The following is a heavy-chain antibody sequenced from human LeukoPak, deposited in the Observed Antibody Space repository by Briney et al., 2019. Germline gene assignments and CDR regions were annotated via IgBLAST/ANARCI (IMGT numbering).Heavy chain of an antibody. V-gene: IGHV1-8*01. D-gene: IGHD3-10*01. J-gene: IGHJ6*03. CDR2: MNPNSGNT. Sequence: ASVKVSCKASGYTFTSYDINWVRQATGQGLEWMGWMNPNSGNTGYAQKFQGRVTITRNTSISTAYMELSSLRSEDTAVYYCARGVSPSVRGVISIYYYYYMDVWGKGTTVTISS. CDR3: ARGVSPSVRGVISIYYYYYMDV. CDR1: GYTFTSYD.